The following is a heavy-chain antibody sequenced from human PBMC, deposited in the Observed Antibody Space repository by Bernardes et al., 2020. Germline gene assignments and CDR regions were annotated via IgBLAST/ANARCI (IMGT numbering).Heavy chain of an antibody. Sequence: VDAHGISCVASGFTFSSDWMHWVRQAPGKGLVWVSRTNTDGSGATYADFVQGRFPVSVDNAKNTLYLQMNSLTAEDTAVYYCASVPSGGTCCRDWGQGTLVTVSS. V-gene: IGHV3-74*01. CDR1: GFTFSSDW. CDR2: TNTDGSGA. J-gene: IGHJ4*02. D-gene: IGHD2-15*01. CDR3: ASVPSGGTCCRD.